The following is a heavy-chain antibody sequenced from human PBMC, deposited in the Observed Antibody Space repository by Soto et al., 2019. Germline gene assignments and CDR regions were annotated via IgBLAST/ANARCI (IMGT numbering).Heavy chain of an antibody. CDR3: ARERFSSTSCYFSYYYGMDV. D-gene: IGHD2-2*01. Sequence: PGGSLRLSCAASGFTFSSYSMNWVRQAPGKGLEWVSYISSSSSSIYYADSVKGRFTVSRDNAKYSLYLQVNSLRDEDTAVYYCARERFSSTSCYFSYYYGMDVWGQGTTVTVSS. CDR2: ISSSSSSI. J-gene: IGHJ6*02. CDR1: GFTFSSYS. V-gene: IGHV3-48*02.